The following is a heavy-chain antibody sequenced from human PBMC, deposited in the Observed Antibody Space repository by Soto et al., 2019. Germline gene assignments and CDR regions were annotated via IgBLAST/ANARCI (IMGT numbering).Heavy chain of an antibody. CDR3: ARDLGSGTGWFDP. CDR2: VHHSGST. Sequence: PSETLSLTCAVSGDSISSGDYSWSWIRQPPGKGLEWIGYVHHSGSTHYNPSLKSRVTISVDTSKNQFSLKLSSVTAADTAVYYCARDLGSGTGWFDPWGQGTLVTVSS. V-gene: IGHV4-30-2*01. D-gene: IGHD3-10*01. CDR1: GDSISSGDYS. J-gene: IGHJ5*02.